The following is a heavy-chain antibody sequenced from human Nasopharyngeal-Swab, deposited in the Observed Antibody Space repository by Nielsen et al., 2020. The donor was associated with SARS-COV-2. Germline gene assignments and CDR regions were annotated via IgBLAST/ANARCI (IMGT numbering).Heavy chain of an antibody. CDR3: ARAGNFWSGYYRSYYYGMDV. Sequence: WIRQPPGKGLEWVSYISSSGSTIYYADSVKGRFTISRDNAKNSLYLQMNSLRAEDTAVYYCARAGNFWSGYYRSYYYGMDVWGQRTTVTVSS. D-gene: IGHD3-3*01. J-gene: IGHJ6*02. V-gene: IGHV3-11*01. CDR2: ISSSGSTI.